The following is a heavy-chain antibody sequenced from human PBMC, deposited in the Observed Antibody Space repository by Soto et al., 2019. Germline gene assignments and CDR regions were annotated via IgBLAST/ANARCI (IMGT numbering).Heavy chain of an antibody. CDR3: ASAKAWRSEY. D-gene: IGHD3-3*01. CDR1: GGSFSDYY. J-gene: IGHJ4*02. CDR2: INHRGNT. V-gene: IGHV4-34*01. Sequence: PSETLSLTCAVYGGSFSDYYWSWVRQPPGKGLEWIVEINHRGNTNYNPSLKSRVTLSVDTPKNQISLTLSSVTAADAAVYDSASAKAWRSEYWGQGTLVTVSS.